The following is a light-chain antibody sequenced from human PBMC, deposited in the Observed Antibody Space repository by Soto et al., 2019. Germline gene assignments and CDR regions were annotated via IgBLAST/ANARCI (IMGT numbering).Light chain of an antibody. CDR1: SSNIGAGYD. CDR3: QSYDSSLSGWV. CDR2: GNN. J-gene: IGLJ3*02. Sequence: QLVLTQPPSVSGAPGQRVTISCTGSSSNIGAGYDVHWYQQLPGTAPKLLIYGNNNRPLGVPDRFSGSKSGTSASLAITGLQAEDEADYYCQSYDSSLSGWVFGGGTQLTVL. V-gene: IGLV1-40*01.